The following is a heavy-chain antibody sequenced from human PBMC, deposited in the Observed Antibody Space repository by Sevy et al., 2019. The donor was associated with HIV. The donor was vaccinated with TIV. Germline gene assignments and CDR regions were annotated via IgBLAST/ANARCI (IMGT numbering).Heavy chain of an antibody. V-gene: IGHV1-8*01. CDR2: MSPNSRNT. J-gene: IGHJ3*02. CDR1: GYTFTSYD. D-gene: IGHD3-22*01. CDR3: AAGVNNRGITNLVVVSNTEQTSRIDAFAI. Sequence: ASVKVSCKASGYTFTSYDINWVRQATGQWLEWMGWMSPNSRNTGCAQKFQCRVTMTRNTSISTDYKELSRLRSEDTDLYYCAAGVNNRGITNLVVVSNTEQTSRIDAFAIWGQGTMVTVSS.